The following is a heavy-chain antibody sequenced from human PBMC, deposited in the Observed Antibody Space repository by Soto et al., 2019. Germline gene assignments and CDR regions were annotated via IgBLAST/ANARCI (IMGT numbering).Heavy chain of an antibody. V-gene: IGHV1-18*01. CDR3: ARDRGKHYYDSSGYPTL. Sequence: ASVKVSCKASGYTFTSYGISWVRQAPGQGLEWMGWISAYNGNTNYAQKLQGRVTMTTATSTSTAYMELSRLRSNDTTVYYLARDRGKHYYDSSGYPTLWGQGTLVTVSS. CDR2: ISAYNGNT. D-gene: IGHD3-22*01. CDR1: GYTFTSYG. J-gene: IGHJ4*02.